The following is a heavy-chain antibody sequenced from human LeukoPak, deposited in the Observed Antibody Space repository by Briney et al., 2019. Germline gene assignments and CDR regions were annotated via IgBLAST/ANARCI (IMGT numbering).Heavy chain of an antibody. CDR3: ARDYYYGLGA. CDR2: IKQDGSEK. Sequence: PGGSLRLSCAASGFTFSSYCMTWVRQAPGKGLEWVANIKQDGSEKYYVDSVKGRFTISRDNAKNSLYLQLTSLRAEDTAVYYCARDYYYGLGAWGQGTLVTVSS. CDR1: GFTFSSYC. V-gene: IGHV3-7*04. D-gene: IGHD3-10*01. J-gene: IGHJ1*01.